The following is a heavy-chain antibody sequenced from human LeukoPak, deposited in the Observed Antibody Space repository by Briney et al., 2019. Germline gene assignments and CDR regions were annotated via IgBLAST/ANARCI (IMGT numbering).Heavy chain of an antibody. CDR1: GYSFTNYW. J-gene: IGHJ4*02. D-gene: IGHD1-26*01. V-gene: IGHV5-51*01. Sequence: GESLKVSCKGSGYSFTNYWIGWVRQMPGKGLEWVGIIDPGDSDTRYSPSFQVQVTISADKSISSAYLQWSSLKAADSAMYYCARHRGGRFSDFDYWGQGTRVTVSS. CDR2: IDPGDSDT. CDR3: ARHRGGRFSDFDY.